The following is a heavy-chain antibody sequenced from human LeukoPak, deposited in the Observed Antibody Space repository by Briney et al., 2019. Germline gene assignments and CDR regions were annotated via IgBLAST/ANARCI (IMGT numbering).Heavy chain of an antibody. Sequence: SETLSLTCTVSGGSISSYYWSWIRQPPGKGLEWIGYIYYSGSTYYNPSLKSRVTISVDTSKNQFSLKLSSVTAADTAVYYCARGTAMVTTFDYWGQGTLVTVSS. V-gene: IGHV4-59*12. J-gene: IGHJ4*02. D-gene: IGHD5-18*01. CDR2: IYYSGST. CDR1: GGSISSYY. CDR3: ARGTAMVTTFDY.